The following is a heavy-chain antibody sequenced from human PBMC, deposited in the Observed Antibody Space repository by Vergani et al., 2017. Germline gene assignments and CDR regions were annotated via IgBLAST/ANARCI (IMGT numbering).Heavy chain of an antibody. D-gene: IGHD1-26*01. CDR2: ISGSGGST. V-gene: IGHV3-23*01. CDR3: AKDCRRDVLNDGIVGAMDY. J-gene: IGHJ4*02. CDR1: GFTFSSFA. Sequence: EVQLLESGGGLVQPGGSLRLSCAASGFTFSSFAMSWVRQAPGKGLEWVSSISGSGGSTYYADSVKGRFTISRDNSKNTLYLQMNSLRAEDTAVYYCAKDCRRDVLNDGIVGAMDYWGQGTLVTVSS.